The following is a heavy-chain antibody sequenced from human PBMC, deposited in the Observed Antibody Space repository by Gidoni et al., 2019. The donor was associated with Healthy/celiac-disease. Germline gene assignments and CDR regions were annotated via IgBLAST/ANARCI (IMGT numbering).Heavy chain of an antibody. CDR3: ARAGRYCSSTSCYKGSGYFDY. V-gene: IGHV4-30-2*01. Sequence: QLQLQESGSGLVKPSQTLSLTCAASGGSISSGGYPWSWIRQPPGTGLEWIGYIYQSGSTYYKPSRKSRVTISVDRSKNQFSLKLSSVTAADTAVYYCARAGRYCSSTSCYKGSGYFDYWGQGTLVTVSS. CDR2: IYQSGST. J-gene: IGHJ4*02. D-gene: IGHD2-2*02. CDR1: GGSISSGGYP.